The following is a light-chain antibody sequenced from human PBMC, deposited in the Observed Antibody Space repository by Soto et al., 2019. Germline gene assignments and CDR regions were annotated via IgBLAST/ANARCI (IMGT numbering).Light chain of an antibody. CDR1: QGIRSY. CDR3: HQLKSYPRT. V-gene: IGKV1-9*01. CDR2: AAS. J-gene: IGKJ4*01. Sequence: DIQLTQSPSFLSASVGDRVTITCRASQGIRSYLAWYQQKPGKAPKLLSYAASTLQRRVTSRFSGSGFGTDFTLTRSRLQTEDFATYYVHQLKSYPRTFCGETKVEIK.